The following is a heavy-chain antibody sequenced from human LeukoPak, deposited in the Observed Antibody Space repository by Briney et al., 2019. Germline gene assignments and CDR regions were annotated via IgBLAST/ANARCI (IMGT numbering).Heavy chain of an antibody. J-gene: IGHJ4*02. V-gene: IGHV3-7*01. D-gene: IGHD5-24*01. CDR3: VRDPIARDGFNSLDY. CDR1: GFTFSRHW. CDR2: IKEDGSEQ. Sequence: GGSLRLSCTASGFTFSRHWISWVRQTPGKGLEWVPNIKEDGSEQYYVDSVKGRFTMSRDNAQSSLYLQMNSLRAEDTAVYYCVRDPIARDGFNSLDYWGQGTLVTVSS.